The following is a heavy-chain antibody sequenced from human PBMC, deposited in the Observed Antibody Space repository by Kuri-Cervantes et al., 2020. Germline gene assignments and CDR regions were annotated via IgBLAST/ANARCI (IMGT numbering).Heavy chain of an antibody. CDR1: GYTFTSYD. D-gene: IGHD3-3*01. V-gene: IGHV1-24*01. CDR2: FDPEDGET. CDR3: ARGASSDFWSGFYYYYGMDV. J-gene: IGHJ6*02. Sequence: ASVKVSCKASGYTFTSYDINWVRQAPGKGLEWMGGFDPEDGETIYAQKFQGRVTMTEDTSTDTAYMELSSLRSEDTAVYYCARGASSDFWSGFYYYYGMDVWGQATTVIVSS.